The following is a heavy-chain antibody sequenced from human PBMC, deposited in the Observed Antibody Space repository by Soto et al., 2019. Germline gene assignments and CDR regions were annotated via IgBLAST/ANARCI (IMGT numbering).Heavy chain of an antibody. D-gene: IGHD3-3*01. CDR1: GYPVTAYY. V-gene: IGHV1-2*02. CDR3: ARGGGVGVAGSAAFDM. Sequence: QLHLVQSGAVVKKPGASVTVSCSASGYPVTAYYMPWVRQAPGRGLEWMGGINPATGAAKYRQTFQGRVAMTRDTCTSSVFMELRGLTSGDTAVFSCARGGGVGVAGSAAFDMWGQGTLVTVSS. CDR2: INPATGAA. J-gene: IGHJ3*02.